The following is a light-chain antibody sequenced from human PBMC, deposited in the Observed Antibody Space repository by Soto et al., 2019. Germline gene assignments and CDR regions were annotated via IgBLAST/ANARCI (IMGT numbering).Light chain of an antibody. V-gene: IGKV3-20*01. CDR3: QQYGGSPRT. J-gene: IGKJ1*01. CDR1: QTVSSNY. CDR2: GAS. Sequence: EIILTQSPDTLSLSPGERATLSCMASQTVSSNYLAWCQQRPGQAPRLLIHGASNRATGIPDRFSGSGSGTDFTLTITRLEPEDFAVYYCQQYGGSPRTFGQGTKVDIK.